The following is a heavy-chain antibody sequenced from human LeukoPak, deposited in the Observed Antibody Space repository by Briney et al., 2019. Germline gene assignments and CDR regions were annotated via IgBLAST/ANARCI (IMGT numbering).Heavy chain of an antibody. V-gene: IGHV3-48*01. Sequence: GXXLRLSCAASGFTFSTYSMNWVRQAPGKGLEWVSYISSSSSTIYYADSVKGRFTISRDNAKNSLYLHMNSLRAEDTAVYYCARDPHHSGSYSCAFDICGQGTMVTVSS. CDR1: GFTFSTYS. J-gene: IGHJ3*02. D-gene: IGHD1-26*01. CDR3: ARDPHHSGSYSCAFDI. CDR2: ISSSSSTI.